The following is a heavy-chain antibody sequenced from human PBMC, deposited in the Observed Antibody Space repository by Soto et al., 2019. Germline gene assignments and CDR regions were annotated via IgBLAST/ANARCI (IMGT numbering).Heavy chain of an antibody. D-gene: IGHD3-9*01. CDR2: INHSGST. Sequence: SETLSLTCAVYFGSFSGYYWGWIRQPQGKGLEWIGEINHSGSTNYNPSLKSRVTISVDTSKNQFSLKLSSVTAADTAVYYCARGREYYDILTGYYHTFDYWGQGTLVTVSS. CDR3: ARGREYYDILTGYYHTFDY. V-gene: IGHV4-34*01. J-gene: IGHJ4*02. CDR1: FGSFSGYY.